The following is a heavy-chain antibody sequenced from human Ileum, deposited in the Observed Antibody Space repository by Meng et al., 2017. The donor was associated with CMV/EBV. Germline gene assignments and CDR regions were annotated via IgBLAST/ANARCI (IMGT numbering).Heavy chain of an antibody. CDR3: ARAEADTGNFEY. J-gene: IGHJ4*02. CDR1: DGSISYYY. D-gene: IGHD6-19*01. Sequence: QVRLQESGPGLVKPSETLSLTCTVTDGSISYYYWSWIRQSADKGLEWIGRISSSGSINYNPSLESRLTLSVDTSKKQLSLKLSSVTAADTAVYYRARAEADTGNFEYWGQGTLVTVSS. V-gene: IGHV4-4*07. CDR2: ISSSGSI.